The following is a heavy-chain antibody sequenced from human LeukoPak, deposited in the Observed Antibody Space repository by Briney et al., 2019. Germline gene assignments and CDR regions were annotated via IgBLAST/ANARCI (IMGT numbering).Heavy chain of an antibody. J-gene: IGHJ5*02. CDR1: GIAFSNHW. Sequence: PGGSLRLSCAASGIAFSNHWMHWVRQAPGKGLEWVSWINNDGSYAVYADSVRARFTISRDNAKNTLYLQMNSLRPEDTAVYYCARDRPHNWFDPWGRGTLVTVSS. CDR2: INNDGSYA. CDR3: ARDRPHNWFDP. V-gene: IGHV3-74*01.